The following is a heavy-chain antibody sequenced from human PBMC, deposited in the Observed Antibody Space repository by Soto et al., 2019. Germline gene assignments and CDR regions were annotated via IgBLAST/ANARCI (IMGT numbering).Heavy chain of an antibody. D-gene: IGHD3-16*01. CDR2: VLYDGSHE. CDR3: AKDLYYYDFSLDDY. J-gene: IGHJ4*02. CDR1: GFTFSSYA. Sequence: GGSLRLSCAASGFTFSSYAMHWVRQAPGKGLEWVAVVLYDGSHENYADSVKGRFTISRDNSKNTVFLQMNSLRVEDTAVYYCAKDLYYYDFSLDDYWGQGTQVTVSS. V-gene: IGHV3-30*18.